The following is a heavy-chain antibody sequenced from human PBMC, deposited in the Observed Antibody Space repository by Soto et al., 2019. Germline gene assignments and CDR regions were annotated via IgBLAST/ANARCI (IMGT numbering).Heavy chain of an antibody. CDR2: VGGSDDDK. Sequence: EVQLLESGGGVVQPGGSLRLSCAASGFTFSDYAMSWVRQTPGKGLQWVSGVGGSDDDKHYADSVRGRFIVTRDNAKNTLYLQMNTLRADDTAIYYCAEDASSCNGGWDPFDTWGQGTEVTVSS. D-gene: IGHD4-17*01. V-gene: IGHV3-23*01. CDR3: AEDASSCNGGWDPFDT. J-gene: IGHJ3*02. CDR1: GFTFSDYA.